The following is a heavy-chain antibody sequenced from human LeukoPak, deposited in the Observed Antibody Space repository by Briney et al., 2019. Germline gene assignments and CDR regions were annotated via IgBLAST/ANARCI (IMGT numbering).Heavy chain of an antibody. CDR3: AKDARSEWLRSFDY. CDR1: GFTFSSYW. Sequence: GGSLRLSCTASGFTFSSYWMSWVRQAPGKGLEWVANIKQDGSEKYYVDSVKGRFTISRDNAKNSLYLQMNSLRAEDTAVYYCAKDARSEWLRSFDYWGQGTLVTVSS. V-gene: IGHV3-7*01. D-gene: IGHD5-12*01. J-gene: IGHJ4*02. CDR2: IKQDGSEK.